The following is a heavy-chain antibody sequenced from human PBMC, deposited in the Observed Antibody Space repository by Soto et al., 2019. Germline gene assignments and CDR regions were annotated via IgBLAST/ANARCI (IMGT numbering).Heavy chain of an antibody. Sequence: PGGPLRLSCAASGFPFDDYSMYGLRQVPGKGLEWVSLISWDGADTYYADSVKGRFTVSRDNSKNSLYLQMNSLTTEDTALYSCAKFGWCGSYSESHASYIWGQGTLVTVSS. CDR2: ISWDGADT. D-gene: IGHD1-26*01. V-gene: IGHV3-43*01. J-gene: IGHJ4*02. CDR1: GFPFDDYS. CDR3: AKFGWCGSYSESHASYI.